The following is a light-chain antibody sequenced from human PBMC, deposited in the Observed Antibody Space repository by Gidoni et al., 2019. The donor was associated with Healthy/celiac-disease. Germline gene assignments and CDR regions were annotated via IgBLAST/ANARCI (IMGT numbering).Light chain of an antibody. CDR2: GAS. V-gene: IGKV3-20*01. Sequence: EIMLTQSPGTLSLSPGERATLSCRASQSVSSSYLAWYQQKPGQAPRLLIYGASSRATGIPDRFSGSGSGTDFTLTISRLEPEDFAVYYCQRSGTFGQGTKLEIK. CDR1: QSVSSSY. CDR3: QRSGT. J-gene: IGKJ2*01.